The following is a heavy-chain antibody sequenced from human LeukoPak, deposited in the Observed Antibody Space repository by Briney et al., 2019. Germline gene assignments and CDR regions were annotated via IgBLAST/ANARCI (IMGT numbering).Heavy chain of an antibody. J-gene: IGHJ4*02. CDR2: ISGGGGTT. CDR1: GFTFTSYA. D-gene: IGHD3-10*01. Sequence: PGGSLRLSCAASGFTFTSYAMSWVRQAPGKELEWVSAISGGGGTTYFADSVKGRFTISRDNSNNTLYLQMNSLRVEDTAVYYCAKEPHYYGSGSYLDHWGQGTLVTVSS. CDR3: AKEPHYYGSGSYLDH. V-gene: IGHV3-23*01.